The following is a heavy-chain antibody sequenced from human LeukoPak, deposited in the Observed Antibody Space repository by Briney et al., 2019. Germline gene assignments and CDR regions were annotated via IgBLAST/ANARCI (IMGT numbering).Heavy chain of an antibody. J-gene: IGHJ4*02. CDR2: ISGSGGST. D-gene: IGHD5-12*01. V-gene: IGHV3-23*01. Sequence: GGSLRLSCAVSGFTFSSYAMSWVRQAPGKGLEWVSAISGSGGSTYYADSVKGRFTISRDNSKNTLYLQMNSLRAEDTAVYYCASRGYSGYDSDYWGQGTLVTVSS. CDR1: GFTFSSYA. CDR3: ASRGYSGYDSDY.